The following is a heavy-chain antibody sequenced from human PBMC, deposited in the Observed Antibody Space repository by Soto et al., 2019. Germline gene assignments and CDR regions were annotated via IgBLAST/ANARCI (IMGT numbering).Heavy chain of an antibody. Sequence: GGSLRLSCAASGFTFSSYAMSWVRQAPGKGLEWVSAISGSGGSTYYADSVKGRFTISRDNSKNTLYLQMNSLRAEDTAVYYCAKDQSGYDFWSGYPHDAFDIWGQGTMVTVSS. V-gene: IGHV3-23*01. D-gene: IGHD3-3*01. CDR2: ISGSGGST. CDR3: AKDQSGYDFWSGYPHDAFDI. CDR1: GFTFSSYA. J-gene: IGHJ3*02.